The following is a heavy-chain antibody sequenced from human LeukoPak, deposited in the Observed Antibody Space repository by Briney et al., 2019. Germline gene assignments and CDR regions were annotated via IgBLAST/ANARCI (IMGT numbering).Heavy chain of an antibody. J-gene: IGHJ6*02. D-gene: IGHD3-16*01. V-gene: IGHV4-31*03. CDR3: AREGWSVWGNYGMDV. CDR1: GGSISSGTFY. Sequence: SETLSLTCTVSGGSISSGTFYWSWIRQHPGKGLEWIGYIYYNGNTFYTPSLKSRVTMSVDSSKNQFSLNLGSVTAADTAVYYCAREGWSVWGNYGMDVWGQGTTVIVSS. CDR2: IYYNGNT.